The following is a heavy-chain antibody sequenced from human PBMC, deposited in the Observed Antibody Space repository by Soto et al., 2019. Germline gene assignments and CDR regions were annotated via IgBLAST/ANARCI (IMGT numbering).Heavy chain of an antibody. Sequence: PGGSLRLSCAASGFTFSSYAMSWVRQAPGKGLEWVSAISGSGGSTYYADSVKGRLTISRDNSKNTLYLQMNSLRAEDTAVYYCAKAGKFYGEEEAYYFDYWGQGTLVTVSS. D-gene: IGHD3-10*01. CDR2: ISGSGGST. CDR1: GFTFSSYA. V-gene: IGHV3-23*01. CDR3: AKAGKFYGEEEAYYFDY. J-gene: IGHJ4*02.